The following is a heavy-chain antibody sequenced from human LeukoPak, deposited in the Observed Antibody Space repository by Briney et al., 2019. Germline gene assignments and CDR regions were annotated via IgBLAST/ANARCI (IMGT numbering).Heavy chain of an antibody. CDR1: GFTFSSYG. CDR2: ISYDGSNK. J-gene: IGHJ4*02. Sequence: PGGSLRLSCAASGFTFSSYGMHWVRQAPGKGLEWVAVISYDGSNKYYADSVKGRFTISRDNSKNTLYLQMNSLRAEDTAVYYCASPYCSGGSCLGDSGYWGQGTLVTVSS. V-gene: IGHV3-30*03. D-gene: IGHD2-15*01. CDR3: ASPYCSGGSCLGDSGY.